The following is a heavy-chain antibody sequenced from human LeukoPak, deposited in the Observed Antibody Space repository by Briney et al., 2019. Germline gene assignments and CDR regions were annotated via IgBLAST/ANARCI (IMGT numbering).Heavy chain of an antibody. V-gene: IGHV3-33*01. CDR2: IWYDGSNK. CDR1: GFTFSSYG. CDR3: ARDFRRGAAAGLDAFDI. D-gene: IGHD6-13*01. Sequence: GGSLRLSCAASGFTFSSYGMHWVRQAPGKGLEWVAVIWYDGSNKYYADSVKGRFTISRDNSKNTLYLQMNSLRAEDTAVYYCARDFRRGAAAGLDAFDIWGQGTMVTVSS. J-gene: IGHJ3*02.